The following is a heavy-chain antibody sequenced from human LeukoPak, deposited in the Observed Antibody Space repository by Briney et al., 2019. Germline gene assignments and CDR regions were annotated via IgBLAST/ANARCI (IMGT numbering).Heavy chain of an antibody. V-gene: IGHV3-7*03. J-gene: IGHJ4*02. Sequence: PGGSLRLSCAASGFTFSSYWMSWVRQAPGKGLEWVANINQDGSEKYYVDSVKGRFTISRDNSKNTLYLQMNSLRAEDTAVYYCTHGSMYQLDYWGQGTLVTVSS. D-gene: IGHD2-2*01. CDR1: GFTFSSYW. CDR3: THGSMYQLDY. CDR2: INQDGSEK.